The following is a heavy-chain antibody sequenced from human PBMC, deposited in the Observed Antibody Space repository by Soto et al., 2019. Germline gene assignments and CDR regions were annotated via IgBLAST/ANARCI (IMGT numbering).Heavy chain of an antibody. J-gene: IGHJ6*02. CDR1: GGTFSSYA. D-gene: IGHD1-7*01. Sequence: ASVKVSCKASGGTFSSYAISWVRQAPGQGLEWMGGIIPIFGTANYAQKFQGRVTITADESTSTAYMELSSLRSEDTAVYYCARTGTTSNYYYYYGMGVWGQGTTVTVSS. CDR2: IIPIFGTA. V-gene: IGHV1-69*13. CDR3: ARTGTTSNYYYYYGMGV.